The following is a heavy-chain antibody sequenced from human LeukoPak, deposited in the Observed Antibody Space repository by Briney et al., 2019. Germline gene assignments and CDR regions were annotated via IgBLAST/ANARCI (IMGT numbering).Heavy chain of an antibody. J-gene: IGHJ6*03. D-gene: IGHD2-15*01. CDR1: GYTFTSYG. CDR2: INPNGGGT. CDR3: ARDVVVAAPGYYMDV. V-gene: IGHV1-2*02. Sequence: GASVKVSCKASGYTFTSYGISWVRQAPGQGLEWMGWINPNGGGTNYAQKFQGRVTMTRDTSISTAYMELSRLSSDDTAVYYCARDVVVAAPGYYMDVWGKGTTVTVSS.